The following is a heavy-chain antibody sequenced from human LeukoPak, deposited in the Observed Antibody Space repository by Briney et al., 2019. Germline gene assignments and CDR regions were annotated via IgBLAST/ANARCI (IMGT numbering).Heavy chain of an antibody. Sequence: SETLSLTCAVYGGSFSGYYWSWIRQPPGKGLEWIGYIYYSGSTNYNPSLKSRVTISVDTSKNQFSLKLSSVTAADTAVYYCARGRGNGDFDYWGQGTLVTVSS. CDR1: GGSFSGYY. CDR2: IYYSGST. D-gene: IGHD3-10*01. V-gene: IGHV4-59*01. J-gene: IGHJ4*02. CDR3: ARGRGNGDFDY.